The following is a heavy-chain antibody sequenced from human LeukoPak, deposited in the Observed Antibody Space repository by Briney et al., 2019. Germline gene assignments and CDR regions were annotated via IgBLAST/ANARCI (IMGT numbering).Heavy chain of an antibody. J-gene: IGHJ5*02. Sequence: SVKVSCKASGGTFSSYAVSWVRQAPGQGLEWMGRIIPIFGTANYAQKFQGRVTITTDESTSTAYMELSSLRSEDTAVYYCATDLVRGVITWFYPWGQEPWSPSPQ. CDR3: ATDLVRGVITWFYP. V-gene: IGHV1-69*05. CDR1: GGTFSSYA. CDR2: IIPIFGTA. D-gene: IGHD3-10*01.